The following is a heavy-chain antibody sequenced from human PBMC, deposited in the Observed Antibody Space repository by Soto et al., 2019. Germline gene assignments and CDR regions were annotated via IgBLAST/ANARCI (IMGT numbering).Heavy chain of an antibody. J-gene: IGHJ4*02. Sequence: SETLSLTCTVSGGSISSYYWSWIRQPPGKGLEWIAYTYYSGSTNYNPSLKSRVTISVDTSKNQFSLKLNFVTAADTAEYYCAGLGLGYSYHNYWGGGPWVTVSS. CDR1: GGSISSYY. CDR3: AGLGLGYSYHNY. D-gene: IGHD5-18*01. V-gene: IGHV4-59*08. CDR2: TYYSGST.